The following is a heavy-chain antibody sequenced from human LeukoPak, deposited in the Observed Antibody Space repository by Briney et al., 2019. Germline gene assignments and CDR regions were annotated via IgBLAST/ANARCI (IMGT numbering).Heavy chain of an antibody. CDR2: ISGSGGST. J-gene: IGHJ4*02. D-gene: IGHD6-19*01. Sequence: GGSLRLSCAASGFMFSSYATSWVRQVPGKGLEWVSAISGSGGSTYYADSVKGRFTISRDNSKNTLYLQMNSLRAEDTAVYYCAKDRAGSSGWYYFDYWGQGTLVTVSS. CDR1: GFMFSSYA. CDR3: AKDRAGSSGWYYFDY. V-gene: IGHV3-23*01.